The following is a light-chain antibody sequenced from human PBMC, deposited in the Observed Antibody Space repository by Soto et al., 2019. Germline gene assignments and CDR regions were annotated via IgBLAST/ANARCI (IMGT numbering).Light chain of an antibody. CDR1: QNINTF. J-gene: IGKJ1*01. CDR2: SAS. Sequence: DILMTQSPSSLSASVGDRITITCRASQNINTFLNWYQQKPGRAPNLLISSASISLSGVPSRFTGSGSGTESTLTVSSLQPEDFATYYCQQTFNTPRTFGQGTRVETK. V-gene: IGKV1-39*01. CDR3: QQTFNTPRT.